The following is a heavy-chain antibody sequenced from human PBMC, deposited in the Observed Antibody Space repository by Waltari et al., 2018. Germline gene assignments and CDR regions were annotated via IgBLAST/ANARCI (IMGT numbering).Heavy chain of an antibody. CDR3: AKDLGSTSVPYYFDY. J-gene: IGHJ4*02. CDR1: GLTFTMFA. Sequence: EVQLLDSGGGLVQTGGSRRLSCAASGLTFTMFAMSWVRQVPGRGLEWVAGISIRGFDTCYADSVKGRFTVSRDNSKKMLFLEMNNLRADDTGVYYCAKDLGSTSVPYYFDYWGQGTKVTVSS. V-gene: IGHV3-23*01. CDR2: ISIRGFDT. D-gene: IGHD3-16*01.